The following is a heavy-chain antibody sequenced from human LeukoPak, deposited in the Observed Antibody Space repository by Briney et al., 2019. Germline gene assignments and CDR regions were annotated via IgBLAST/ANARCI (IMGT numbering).Heavy chain of an antibody. Sequence: PGGSLRLSCAASGFTFSSYWMSWVRQAPGKGLEWVSNIKQEGSEKYYVDSVKGRFTISRDNAKNSLYLQMNSLRAEDTAVYYCARDPPLRWYGGYYYYYYMDVWGKGTTVTVSS. J-gene: IGHJ6*03. V-gene: IGHV3-7*01. D-gene: IGHD4-23*01. CDR3: ARDPPLRWYGGYYYYYYMDV. CDR2: IKQEGSEK. CDR1: GFTFSSYW.